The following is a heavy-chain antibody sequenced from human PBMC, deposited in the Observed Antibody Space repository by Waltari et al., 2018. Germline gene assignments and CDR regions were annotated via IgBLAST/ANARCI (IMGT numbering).Heavy chain of an antibody. J-gene: IGHJ6*02. CDR2: INHSGST. CDR3: ARGYRYCSSTSCWGYYYYGMDV. Sequence: LLKPSETLSLTCAVYGGSFSGYYWSWIRQPPGKGLEWIGEINHSGSTNYNPSLKSRVTISVDTSKNQFSLKLSSVTAADTAVYYCARGYRYCSSTSCWGYYYYGMDVWGQGTTVTVSS. V-gene: IGHV4-34*01. CDR1: GGSFSGYY. D-gene: IGHD2-2*01.